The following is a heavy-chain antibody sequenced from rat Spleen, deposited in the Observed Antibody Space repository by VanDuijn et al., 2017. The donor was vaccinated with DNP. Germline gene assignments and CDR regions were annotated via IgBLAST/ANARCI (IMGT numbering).Heavy chain of an antibody. V-gene: IGHV5-25*01. Sequence: EVKLVESGGGLVQPGRSLKLSCAASGFTFSNYYMAWVRQAPKKGLEWVATISTSGNRTYYRDSVRGRFTISRDNAKSTLYLQMDSLRSEDTATYYCATHDWTSWGQGVMVTVSS. J-gene: IGHJ2*01. CDR3: ATHDWTS. CDR1: GFTFSNYY. CDR2: ISTSGNRT.